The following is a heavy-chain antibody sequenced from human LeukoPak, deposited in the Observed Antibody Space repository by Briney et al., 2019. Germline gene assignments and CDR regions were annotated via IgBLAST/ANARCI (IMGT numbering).Heavy chain of an antibody. CDR1: GGSIDRCY. V-gene: IGHV4-59*12. D-gene: IGHD3-10*01. J-gene: IGHJ4*02. CDR3: ARLVDYFGSGAYADY. Sequence: PSETLSLTCTVSGGSIDRCYWSWIRQPPGKGLEWIGHIYYSGSTNYSPSLKSRVTISVDKSKNQFSLKLSSVTAPDTAVYYCARLVDYFGSGAYADYWGQGTLVTVSS. CDR2: IYYSGST.